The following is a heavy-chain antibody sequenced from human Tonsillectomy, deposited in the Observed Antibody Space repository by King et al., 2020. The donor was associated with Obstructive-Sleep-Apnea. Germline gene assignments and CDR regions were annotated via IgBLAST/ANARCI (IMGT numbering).Heavy chain of an antibody. D-gene: IGHD3-16*01. CDR2: IYYTGST. J-gene: IGHJ4*02. CDR3: ARWGIRFFDY. Sequence: QLQESGPGLVKPSETLSLTCTVSGGSISTYYWSWIRQPPGKGLEWIRYIYYTGSTNYNPSLKSRVTMSVDTSKNQFSLKLSSVTAADTAVYYCARWGIRFFDYWGRGTLVTVSS. CDR1: GGSISTYY. V-gene: IGHV4-59*08.